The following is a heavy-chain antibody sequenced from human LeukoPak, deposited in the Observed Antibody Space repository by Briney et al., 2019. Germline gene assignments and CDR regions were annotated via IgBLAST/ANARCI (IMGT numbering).Heavy chain of an antibody. D-gene: IGHD2-2*01. CDR2: IIPIFGTA. V-gene: IGHV1-69*05. CDR1: GGTFSSYA. Sequence: SVKVSCKASGGTFSSYAISWVRQAPGQGLEWMGGIIPIFGTANYAQKFQGRVTITTDESTSTAYMELSSLRSEDTAVYYCARGRRHIIVVVPATNDYWGQGTLVTVSS. CDR3: ARGRRHIIVVVPATNDY. J-gene: IGHJ4*02.